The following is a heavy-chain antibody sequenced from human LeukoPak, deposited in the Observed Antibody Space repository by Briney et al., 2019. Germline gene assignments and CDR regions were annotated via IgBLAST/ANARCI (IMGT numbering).Heavy chain of an antibody. CDR3: ARGGRVGDLVSEYCFDF. CDR2: INIDGSST. Sequence: PAGSLTLTCAASGFTFRSYWLHWVRQAPGKGLVWVSRINIDGSSTNYADTVKGRFTISRDNAKSSLYLQMNSLRAEDTALYYCARGGRVGDLVSEYCFDFWGQGTLVTVSS. CDR1: GFTFRSYW. J-gene: IGHJ4*02. D-gene: IGHD1-26*01. V-gene: IGHV3-74*01.